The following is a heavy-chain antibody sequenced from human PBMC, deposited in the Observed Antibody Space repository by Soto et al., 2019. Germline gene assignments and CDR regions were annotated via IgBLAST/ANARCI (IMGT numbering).Heavy chain of an antibody. CDR3: AKDIAIFGVVTWQFGNGMDV. CDR1: GFTFSSYA. CDR2: ISGSGGST. Sequence: GGSLRLSCAASGFTFSSYAMSWVRQAPGKGLEWVSAISGSGGSTYYADSVKGRFTISRDNSKNTLYLQMNSLRAEDTAVYYCAKDIAIFGVVTWQFGNGMDVWGQGTTVTVSS. D-gene: IGHD3-3*01. V-gene: IGHV3-23*01. J-gene: IGHJ6*02.